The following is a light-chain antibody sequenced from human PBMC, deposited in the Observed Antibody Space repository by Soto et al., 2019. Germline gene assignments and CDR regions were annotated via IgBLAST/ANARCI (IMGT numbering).Light chain of an antibody. Sequence: QSVLTQPRSVSGSPGQSVTISCTGTITDVGKYNYVSWYQQHPGKAPKLLMYDVTQRPSGVPDRFSGSKSGDTASLTISGLRAEDEADYYCCSYAGSYTYVFGAGTKVTVL. J-gene: IGLJ1*01. CDR2: DVT. V-gene: IGLV2-11*01. CDR1: ITDVGKYNY. CDR3: CSYAGSYTYV.